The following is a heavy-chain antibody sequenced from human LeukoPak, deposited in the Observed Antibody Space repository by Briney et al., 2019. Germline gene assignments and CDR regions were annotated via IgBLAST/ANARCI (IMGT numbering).Heavy chain of an antibody. CDR2: IIPIFGTA. D-gene: IGHD6-13*01. CDR3: ARGSRRAAAGGWFDP. Sequence: SVKVSCKGSGGTFSSYAISWVRQAPGQGLEWMGGIIPIFGTANYAQKFQGRATITTDESTSTAYMELSSLRSEDTAVYYCARGSRRAAAGGWFDPWGQGTLVTVSS. J-gene: IGHJ5*02. V-gene: IGHV1-69*05. CDR1: GGTFSSYA.